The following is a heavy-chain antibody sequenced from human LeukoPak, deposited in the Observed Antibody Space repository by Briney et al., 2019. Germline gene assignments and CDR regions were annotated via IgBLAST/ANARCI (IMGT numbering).Heavy chain of an antibody. CDR3: ARQAGAYYDILTGYQNTPFFDY. CDR1: GGSFSGYY. CDR2: IYYSGST. Sequence: SETLSLTCAVYGGSFSGYYWSWIRQPPGKGLEWIGYIYYSGSTNYNPSLKSRVTISVDTSKNQFSLKLSSVTAADTAVYYCARQAGAYYDILTGYQNTPFFDYWGQGTLVTVSS. D-gene: IGHD3-9*01. V-gene: IGHV4-59*08. J-gene: IGHJ4*02.